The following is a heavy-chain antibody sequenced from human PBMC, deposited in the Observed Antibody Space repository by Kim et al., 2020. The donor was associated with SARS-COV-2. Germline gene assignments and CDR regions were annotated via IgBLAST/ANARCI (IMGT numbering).Heavy chain of an antibody. CDR1: GGSVSSGSYY. CDR3: ASFSGSYSRFDP. V-gene: IGHV4-61*01. J-gene: IGHJ5*02. CDR2: IYYSGST. D-gene: IGHD1-26*01. Sequence: SETLSLTCTVSGGSVSSGSYYWSWIRQPPGKGLEWIGYIYYSGSTNYNPSLKSRVTISVDTSKNQFSLKLSSVTAADTAVYYCASFSGSYSRFDPWGQGTLVTVSS.